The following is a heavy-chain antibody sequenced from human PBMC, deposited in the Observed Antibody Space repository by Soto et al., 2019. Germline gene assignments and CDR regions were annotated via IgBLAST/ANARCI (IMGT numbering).Heavy chain of an antibody. V-gene: IGHV5-10-1*01. CDR1: GYSFTSYR. CDR2: IDPSDSYT. CDR3: ASSPRGYCSSTSCRELGNYYGMDV. Sequence: GESLKISCKGSGYSFTSYRISWVRQMPGKGLEWMGRIDPSDSYTNYSPSFQGHVTISADKSISTAYLQWSSLKASDTAMYYCASSPRGYCSSTSCRELGNYYGMDVWGQGTTVTVS. D-gene: IGHD2-2*01. J-gene: IGHJ6*02.